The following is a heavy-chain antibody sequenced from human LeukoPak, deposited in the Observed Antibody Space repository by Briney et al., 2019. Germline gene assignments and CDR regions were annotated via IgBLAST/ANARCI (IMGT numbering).Heavy chain of an antibody. D-gene: IGHD1-26*01. J-gene: IGHJ6*03. V-gene: IGHV6-1*01. Sequence: SQTLSLTCAVSGDSISRNNAAWNWIRQSPSRGLEWLGRTYYRSEWYNDYAVSVKSRITINPDTSKNQFSLQLNSVTPEDTAVYYCARGPSLVGYYYMDVWGKGTTVTVSS. CDR1: GDSISRNNAA. CDR3: ARGPSLVGYYYMDV. CDR2: TYYRSEWYN.